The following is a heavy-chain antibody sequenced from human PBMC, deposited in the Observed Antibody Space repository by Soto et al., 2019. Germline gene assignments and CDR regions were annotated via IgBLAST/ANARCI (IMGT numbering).Heavy chain of an antibody. CDR1: GFTFSSYG. CDR3: AKDREVIRPYYFDY. CDR2: ISYDGSNK. D-gene: IGHD3-16*02. J-gene: IGHJ4*02. Sequence: GALRLSCAASGFTFSSYGMHWVRQAPGKGLGWVAVISYDGSNKYYADSVKGRFTISRDNSKNTLYLQMNSLRAEDTAVYYCAKDREVIRPYYFDYWGQGTLVTVSS. V-gene: IGHV3-30*18.